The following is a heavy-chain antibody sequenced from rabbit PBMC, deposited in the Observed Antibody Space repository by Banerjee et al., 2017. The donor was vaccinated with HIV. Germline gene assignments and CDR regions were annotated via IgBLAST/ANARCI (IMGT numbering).Heavy chain of an antibody. CDR1: GFSFSSSYY. CDR3: TRYHGGSSVYTDFFDL. Sequence: QSLEESGGDLVKPGASLTLTCTASGFSFSSSYYMCWVRQAPGKGLEWIACIYAGSSGSTYYASWAKGRFTISRTSSITVTLQMTSLTVADTATYFCTRYHGGSSVYTDFFDLWGPGTLVTVS. D-gene: IGHD8-1*01. J-gene: IGHJ4*01. V-gene: IGHV1S40*01. CDR2: IYAGSSGST.